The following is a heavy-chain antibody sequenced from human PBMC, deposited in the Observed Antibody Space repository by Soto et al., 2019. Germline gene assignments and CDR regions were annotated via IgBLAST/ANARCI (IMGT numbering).Heavy chain of an antibody. CDR1: GFTFSSYG. Sequence: GGSLRLSCAASGFTFSSYGTHWVRQAPGKXLEWAAVISYDGSNKYYADSVKGRFTISRDNSKNTLYLQMNSLRAEDTAVYYCAKDFRGSYPLGGYYYYYGMDVWGQGTTVTVSS. CDR3: AKDFRGSYPLGGYYYYYGMDV. V-gene: IGHV3-30*18. CDR2: ISYDGSNK. D-gene: IGHD1-26*01. J-gene: IGHJ6*02.